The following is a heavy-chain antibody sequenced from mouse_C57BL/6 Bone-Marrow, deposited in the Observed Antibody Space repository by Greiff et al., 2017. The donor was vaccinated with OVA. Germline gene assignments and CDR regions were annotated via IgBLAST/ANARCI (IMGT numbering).Heavy chain of an antibody. D-gene: IGHD1-1*01. CDR3: ERRRVYYVSSPVYFDY. CDR2: INPSSGYT. Sequence: QVQLQQSGAELAKPGASVKLSCKASGYTFTSYWMHWVKQRPGQGLEWIGYINPSSGYTKYNQKFKDKATLTADKSSSTAYMQLSSLTYADSAVYYCERRRVYYVSSPVYFDYWGQGTTLTVSS. CDR1: GYTFTSYW. V-gene: IGHV1-7*01. J-gene: IGHJ2*01.